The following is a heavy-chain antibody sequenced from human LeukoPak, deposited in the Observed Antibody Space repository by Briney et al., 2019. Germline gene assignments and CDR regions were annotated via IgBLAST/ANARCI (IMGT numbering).Heavy chain of an antibody. V-gene: IGHV1-46*01. CDR2: INPSGGST. D-gene: IGHD1-1*01. CDR3: ARARLERPGAFDI. CDR1: GYTFTSYY. Sequence: ASVKVSCKASGYTFTSYYMHWVRQAPGQGLEWMGIINPSGGSTSYAQKFQGRVTMTTDTSTSTAYMELRSLRSDDTAVYYCARARLERPGAFDIWGQGTMVTVSS. J-gene: IGHJ3*02.